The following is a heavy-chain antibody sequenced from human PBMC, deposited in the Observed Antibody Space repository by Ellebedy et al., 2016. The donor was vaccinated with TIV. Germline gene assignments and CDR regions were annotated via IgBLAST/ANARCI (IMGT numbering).Heavy chain of an antibody. V-gene: IGHV3-48*04. Sequence: GESLKISCVASGFTFRTYSMNWVRQAPGKGLEWISFISSDSTTIYHADSVKGRFTISRDNAKNSLYLQINSLRAEDTAVYYCARDGNRQIQLSEYYFDYWGQGTLVTVSS. CDR1: GFTFRTYS. CDR2: ISSDSTTI. D-gene: IGHD5-24*01. J-gene: IGHJ4*02. CDR3: ARDGNRQIQLSEYYFDY.